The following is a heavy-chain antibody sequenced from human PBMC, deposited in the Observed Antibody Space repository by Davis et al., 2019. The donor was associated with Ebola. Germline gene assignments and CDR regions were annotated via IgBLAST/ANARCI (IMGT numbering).Heavy chain of an antibody. Sequence: ASVKVSCKTSGYTFTGYYMHWVRQAPGQGLEWMGWINPNSGGTNYAQKFQGRVTMTRDTSISTAYMELSRLRSDDTALYYCATDLIGRFLEWLHYWGQGTLVTVSS. D-gene: IGHD3-3*01. CDR1: GYTFTGYY. CDR3: ATDLIGRFLEWLHY. CDR2: INPNSGGT. V-gene: IGHV1-2*02. J-gene: IGHJ4*02.